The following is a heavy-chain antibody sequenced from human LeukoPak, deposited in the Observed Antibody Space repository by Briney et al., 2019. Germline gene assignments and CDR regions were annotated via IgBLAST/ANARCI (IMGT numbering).Heavy chain of an antibody. Sequence: SVKVSCKASGGTFSSYAISWVRQAPGQGLEWMGRIIPILGIANYAQKFQGRVTITADKSTSTAYMELSSLRSEDTAVYYCARDPGYCSGGSCYFPLDYWGQGTLVTVSS. CDR2: IIPILGIA. CDR1: GGTFSSYA. V-gene: IGHV1-69*04. J-gene: IGHJ4*02. CDR3: ARDPGYCSGGSCYFPLDY. D-gene: IGHD2-15*01.